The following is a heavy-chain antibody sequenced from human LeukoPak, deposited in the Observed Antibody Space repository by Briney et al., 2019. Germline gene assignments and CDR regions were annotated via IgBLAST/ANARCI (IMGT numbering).Heavy chain of an antibody. V-gene: IGHV1-46*01. Sequence: ASVKVSCKASGYTFSSYHVHWVRQAPGQGLEWMGKITPGDGSTTYAQNFQDRVIMTPDTSSSTVYMQLSSLRSDDTAVYYCARDSYGSDYWGQGTLVTVSS. J-gene: IGHJ4*02. CDR2: ITPGDGST. D-gene: IGHD5-18*01. CDR3: ARDSYGSDY. CDR1: GYTFSSYH.